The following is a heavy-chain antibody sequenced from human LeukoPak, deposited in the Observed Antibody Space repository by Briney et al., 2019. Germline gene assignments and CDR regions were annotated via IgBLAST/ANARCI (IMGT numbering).Heavy chain of an antibody. J-gene: IGHJ6*03. D-gene: IGHD3-16*01. CDR1: GFTFSSYG. CDR3: ARDGGVGMGAYYYYYMDV. Sequence: GGSLRLSCAASGFTFSSYGMHWVRQAPGKGLEWVSYISSSGSTIYYADSVKGRFTISRDNAKNSLYLQMNSLRAEDTAVYYCARDGGVGMGAYYYYYMDVWGKGTTVTISS. V-gene: IGHV3-48*04. CDR2: ISSSGSTI.